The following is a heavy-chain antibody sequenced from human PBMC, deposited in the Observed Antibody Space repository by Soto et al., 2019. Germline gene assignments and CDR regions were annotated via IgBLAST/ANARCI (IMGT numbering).Heavy chain of an antibody. CDR1: GVFFSGYY. D-gene: IGHD4-17*01. Sequence: SETLSLTCAVYGVFFSGYYWSWIRQPPGKGLEWIGEINHSGSTNYNPSLKSRVTISVDTSKNQFSLKLSSVTAADTAVYYCARVRMTTVNGFFDYWGQGTLVTVSS. CDR2: INHSGST. J-gene: IGHJ4*01. V-gene: IGHV4-34*01. CDR3: ARVRMTTVNGFFDY.